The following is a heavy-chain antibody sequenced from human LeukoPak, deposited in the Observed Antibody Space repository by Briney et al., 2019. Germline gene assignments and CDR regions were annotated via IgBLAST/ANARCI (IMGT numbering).Heavy chain of an antibody. CDR1: GYTFTSYG. Sequence: ASVKVSCKASGYTFTSYGISWVRQAPGQGLEWMGSISPYTGNTKYAERFQDRVIMTTDTSARTAYMELRSLRSDDTAVFYCARDQYDSVWGSYRPYFDYWGQGTLVTVSS. J-gene: IGHJ4*02. D-gene: IGHD3-16*02. CDR3: ARDQYDSVWGSYRPYFDY. V-gene: IGHV1-18*04. CDR2: ISPYTGNT.